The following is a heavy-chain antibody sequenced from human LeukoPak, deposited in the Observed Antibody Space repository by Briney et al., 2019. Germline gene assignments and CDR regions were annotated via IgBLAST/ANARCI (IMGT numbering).Heavy chain of an antibody. Sequence: GGSLRLSCVASGFTFGSYWMSWVRQAPGKGLKWVANIKQDGSETYYVDSVKGRSTISRDNARNSLYLQMNSLRVEDTAVYYCARVGPPYGMDVWGQGTTVTVSS. CDR2: IKQDGSET. CDR1: GFTFGSYW. J-gene: IGHJ6*02. CDR3: ARVGPPYGMDV. V-gene: IGHV3-7*04.